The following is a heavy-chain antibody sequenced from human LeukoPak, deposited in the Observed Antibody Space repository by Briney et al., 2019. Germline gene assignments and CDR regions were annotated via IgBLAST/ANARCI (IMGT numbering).Heavy chain of an antibody. D-gene: IGHD3-22*01. CDR1: GGSFSGYY. CDR3: AREGEYYDSSLDAFDI. V-gene: IGHV4-34*01. Sequence: SETLSLTCAVYGGSFSGYYWSRIRQPPGKGLEWIGEINHSGNTDYNPSLKSRVTISVDTSKNQFSLKLSSVTAADTAVYYCAREGEYYDSSLDAFDIWGQGTMVTVSS. J-gene: IGHJ3*02. CDR2: INHSGNT.